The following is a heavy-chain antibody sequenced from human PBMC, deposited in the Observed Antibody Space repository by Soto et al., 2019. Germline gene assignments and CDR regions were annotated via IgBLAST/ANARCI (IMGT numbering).Heavy chain of an antibody. D-gene: IGHD6-13*01. CDR1: GYSFTSYW. V-gene: IGHV5-10-1*04. J-gene: IGHJ6*02. Sequence: GESLKISCKGSGYSFTSYWIAWVRQMPGKGLEWMGRIDPSDSYTNYSPTFQGQVTISADKSINTAYLQWSSLKASDTAMYYCARTAAAGKYYYGMDVWGQGTTVTVSS. CDR3: ARTAAAGKYYYGMDV. CDR2: IDPSDSYT.